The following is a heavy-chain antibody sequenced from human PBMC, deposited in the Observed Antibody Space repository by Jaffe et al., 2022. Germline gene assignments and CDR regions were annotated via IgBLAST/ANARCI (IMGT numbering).Heavy chain of an antibody. CDR2: IYYSGST. Sequence: QLQLQESGPGLVKPSETLSLTCTVSGGSISSSSYYWGWIRQPPGKGLEWIGSIYYSGSTYYNPSLKSRVTISVDTSKNQFSLKLSSVTAADTAVYYCARQAAIMITFGGVIVNWGQGTLVTVSS. D-gene: IGHD3-16*02. J-gene: IGHJ4*02. V-gene: IGHV4-39*01. CDR3: ARQAAIMITFGGVIVN. CDR1: GGSISSSSYY.